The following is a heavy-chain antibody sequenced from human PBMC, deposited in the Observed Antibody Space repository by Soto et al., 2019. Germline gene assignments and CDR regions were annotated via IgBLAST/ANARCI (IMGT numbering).Heavy chain of an antibody. Sequence: QVQLVQSGAEVKKPGSSVKVSCKASGGTFSSYAISWVRQAPGQGLEWMGGIIHIFGTANYAQKFQGRVTLTAGKYTRTAYKELSSLGSEDTAVYYCARDHGYYDSSGYFEMGYYFDYWGQGTLVTGSS. CDR3: ARDHGYYDSSGYFEMGYYFDY. J-gene: IGHJ4*02. D-gene: IGHD3-22*01. V-gene: IGHV1-69*06. CDR1: GGTFSSYA. CDR2: IIHIFGTA.